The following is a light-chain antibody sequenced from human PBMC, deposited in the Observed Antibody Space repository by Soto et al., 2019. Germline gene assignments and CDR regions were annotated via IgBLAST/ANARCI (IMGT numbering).Light chain of an antibody. Sequence: DIQMTQSPSSLSASVGDRVTITCRASQTISSWLAWYQQKPGKAPKLLIYKASTLKSGVPSRFSGSGSGTEFTLTISSLQPDDFETYYCQHYNSYSEAFGQGTKVDIX. J-gene: IGKJ1*01. CDR1: QTISSW. CDR3: QHYNSYSEA. CDR2: KAS. V-gene: IGKV1-5*03.